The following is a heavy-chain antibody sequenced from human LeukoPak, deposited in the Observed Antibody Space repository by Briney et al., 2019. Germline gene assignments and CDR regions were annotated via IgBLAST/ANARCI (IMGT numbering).Heavy chain of an antibody. D-gene: IGHD6-6*01. CDR1: GFTFSNAW. V-gene: IGHV3-15*01. CDR2: IKSKTDGGTT. Sequence: GGSLRLSCAASGFTFSNAWMSWVRRAPGKGLEWVGRIKSKTDGGTTDYAAPVKGRFTISRDDSKNTLYLQMNSLKTEDTAVYYCTTGLIAALPQNDYWGQGTLVTVSS. J-gene: IGHJ4*02. CDR3: TTGLIAALPQNDY.